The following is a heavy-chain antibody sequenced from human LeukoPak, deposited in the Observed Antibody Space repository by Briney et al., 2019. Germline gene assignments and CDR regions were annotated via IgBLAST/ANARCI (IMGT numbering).Heavy chain of an antibody. CDR3: AKDRAYYYDSSGTIDY. V-gene: IGHV3-30*18. Sequence: GGSLRLSCAASGFTFSSYGMHWVRQAPGKGLEWVAVISYDGSNKYYADSVKGRFTISRGNSKNTLYLQMNSLRAEDTAVYYCAKDRAYYYDSSGTIDYWGQGTLVTVSS. D-gene: IGHD3-22*01. CDR2: ISYDGSNK. J-gene: IGHJ4*02. CDR1: GFTFSSYG.